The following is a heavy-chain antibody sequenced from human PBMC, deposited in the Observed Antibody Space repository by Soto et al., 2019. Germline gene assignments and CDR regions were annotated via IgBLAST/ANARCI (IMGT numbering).Heavy chain of an antibody. CDR1: GFTFNTYG. CDR2: ILHDGSNE. CDR3: AKDCWSNGRGVVIMQPFDY. D-gene: IGHD3-3*01. J-gene: IGHJ4*02. Sequence: QVQLVESGGGVVQPGRSLRLSCAASGFTFNTYGIHWVRQAPGKGLEWVALILHDGSNEYYADSVKGRFTISRDNSRNTLYPQMNSLRAEDTAVYYCAKDCWSNGRGVVIMQPFDYWGQGTLVTVSS. V-gene: IGHV3-30*18.